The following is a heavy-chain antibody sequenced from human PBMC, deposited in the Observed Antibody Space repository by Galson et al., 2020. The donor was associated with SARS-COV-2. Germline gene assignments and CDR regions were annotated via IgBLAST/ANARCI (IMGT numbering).Heavy chain of an antibody. V-gene: IGHV3-21*01. Sequence: GESLKISCAASGFSFSSYDMNWVRQAPGKGLEWVSYISSTSSDITYYADSVKGRFTISRDNGKKSLYLQMNSLRAEDTAVYYCTRDSYEFVWGSYHSFFYWGQGTPLTVSS. J-gene: IGHJ4*02. CDR2: ISSTSSDIT. CDR3: TRDSYEFVWGSYHSFFY. CDR1: GFSFSSYD. D-gene: IGHD3-16*02.